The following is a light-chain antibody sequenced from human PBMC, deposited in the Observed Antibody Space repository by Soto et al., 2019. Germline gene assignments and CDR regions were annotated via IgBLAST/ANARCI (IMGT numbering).Light chain of an antibody. CDR3: AEWDDSLDGYV. V-gene: IGLV1-44*01. J-gene: IGLJ1*01. Sequence: VLTQPPSVSGAPGQRVTISCTGSSSNIGAGYDVHWYQQLSGDPKLLIHSNNQRPSGVPDRFSGSKSGTSASLAISGLQSEDEADYYCAEWDDSLDGYVFGNGTKVTVL. CDR2: SNN. CDR1: SSNIGAGYD.